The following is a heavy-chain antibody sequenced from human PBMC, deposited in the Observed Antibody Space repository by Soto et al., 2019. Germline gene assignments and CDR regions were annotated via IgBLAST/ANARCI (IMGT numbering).Heavy chain of an antibody. CDR3: ARKAFSSSPSFDQ. CDR1: GYSFTSYW. V-gene: IGHV5-51*01. CDR2: IYPGDSDT. J-gene: IGHJ4*02. Sequence: GESLKISCKGSGYSFTSYWIGWVRQMPGKGLEWMGIIYPGDSDTKYSPSFQGQVTMSADKSISTAYLQWNSLKASDTAMYYCARKAFSSSPSFDQWGRGTLVPVSS. D-gene: IGHD6-6*01.